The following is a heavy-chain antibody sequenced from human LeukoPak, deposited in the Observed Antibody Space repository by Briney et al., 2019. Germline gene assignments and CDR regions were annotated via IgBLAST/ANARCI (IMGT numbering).Heavy chain of an antibody. V-gene: IGHV1-18*01. CDR2: ISAYNGNT. D-gene: IGHD2-8*01. Sequence: AASVTVSFKASGYTFTSYGISWVRQAPGQGLEWMGWISAYNGNTNYAQKLQGRVTMTTDTSTSTAYMELRSLRSDDTAVYYCARVGVEDWFDPWGQGTLVTVSS. CDR3: ARVGVEDWFDP. CDR1: GYTFTSYG. J-gene: IGHJ5*02.